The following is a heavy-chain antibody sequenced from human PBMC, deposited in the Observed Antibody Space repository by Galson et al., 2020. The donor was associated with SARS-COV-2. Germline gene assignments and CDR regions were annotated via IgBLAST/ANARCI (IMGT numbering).Heavy chain of an antibody. D-gene: IGHD3-10*01. J-gene: IGHJ3*01. V-gene: IGHV2-5*02. CDR2: ISWDDDK. CDR1: GFSLTTSGVG. CDR3: AYSSVTSLPPRFDV. Sequence: SGPTLVKPTQTLTLTCTFSGFSLTTSGVGVGWIRQPPGKALEWLALISWDDDKRYKLSLRSRLTITKDPSEKDVVLSVTNVDPEDTATYYCAYSSVTSLPPRFDVWGQGTVVTVSS.